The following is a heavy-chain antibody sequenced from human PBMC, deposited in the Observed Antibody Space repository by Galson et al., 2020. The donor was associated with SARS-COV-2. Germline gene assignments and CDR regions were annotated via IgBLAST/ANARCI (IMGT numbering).Heavy chain of an antibody. V-gene: IGHV6-1*01. D-gene: IGHD4-17*01. J-gene: IGHJ6*02. CDR1: GDSVSSDSAA. Sequence: QTLSLTCDISGDSVSSDSAAWNWIRKSPSSGLEWLGRTYYRSKWYSDYAVSMKSRITITPDTSKNQFSLQLNSVTPEDTALYYCARSPGKTVARTMDVWGQGTSVTVSS. CDR3: ARSPGKTVARTMDV. CDR2: TYYRSKWYS.